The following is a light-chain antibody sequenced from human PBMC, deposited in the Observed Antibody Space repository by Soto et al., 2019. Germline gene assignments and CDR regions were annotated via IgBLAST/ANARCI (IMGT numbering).Light chain of an antibody. V-gene: IGKV1-9*01. J-gene: IGKJ5*01. Sequence: DIQLTQSPSLLSASVGDRVTITCRASHDIITYLAWYQQKPWKAPKLMIYEASTLQSGVPSRFSGSGSGTEFTLTISGLLPEDFATYHCQQLNTLPFTFGQGTRLEIK. CDR2: EAS. CDR3: QQLNTLPFT. CDR1: HDIITY.